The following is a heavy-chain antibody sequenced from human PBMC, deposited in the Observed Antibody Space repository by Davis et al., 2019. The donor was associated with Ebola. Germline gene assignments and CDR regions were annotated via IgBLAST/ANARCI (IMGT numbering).Heavy chain of an antibody. CDR1: GGSFSGYY. Sequence: SETLSLTCAVYGGSFSGYYWSWIRQPPGKGLEWIGEINHSGSTYYNPSLKSRVTISVDTSKNQFSLKLNSVTAADTAVYYCARGPSIRGFDYWGQGTLVTVSS. CDR2: INHSGST. D-gene: IGHD6-6*01. V-gene: IGHV4-34*01. J-gene: IGHJ4*02. CDR3: ARGPSIRGFDY.